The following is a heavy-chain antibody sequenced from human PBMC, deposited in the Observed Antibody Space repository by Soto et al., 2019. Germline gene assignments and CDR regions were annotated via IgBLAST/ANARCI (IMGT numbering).Heavy chain of an antibody. D-gene: IGHD5-18*01. CDR2: ISGSGGST. CDR1: GFTFSSYA. J-gene: IGHJ4*02. V-gene: IGHV3-23*01. Sequence: GGSLRLSCAASGFTFSSYAMSWVRQAPGKGLEWVSAISGSGGSTYYTDSVKGRFTISRDDSKNTLYLQMNSLRAEDTAVYYCVLQLWSKNDYSFDYWGQGTRVTVSS. CDR3: VLQLWSKNDYSFDY.